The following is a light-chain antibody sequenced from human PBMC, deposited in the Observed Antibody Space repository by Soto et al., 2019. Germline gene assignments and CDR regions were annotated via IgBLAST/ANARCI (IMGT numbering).Light chain of an antibody. Sequence: QSALTQPRPVSGSPGQSVTISCTGTSSDVGGYNYVSWYQQHPGKAPKLIINDVSKRPSGVPDRFAGSKSGNTASLTISGLQAEDEADYYCCSYAGSHSWVFGGGTKVTVL. V-gene: IGLV2-11*01. CDR1: SSDVGGYNY. CDR2: DVS. CDR3: CSYAGSHSWV. J-gene: IGLJ3*02.